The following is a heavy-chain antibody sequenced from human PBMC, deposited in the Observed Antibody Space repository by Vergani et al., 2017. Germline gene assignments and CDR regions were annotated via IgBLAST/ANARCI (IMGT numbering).Heavy chain of an antibody. CDR3: AKDMGRGYYYGMDV. V-gene: IGHV3-9*03. CDR1: GITFWKFG. CDR2: ISWNSGAV. J-gene: IGHJ6*02. Sequence: EVDLVESGGGLAQPGGSLRLSCEASGITFWKFGMHWVRQGPGKGLEWVSGISWNSGAVDYADSVRGRFTISRDNAKNSLYLQMNSLRAEDMALYYCAKDMGRGYYYGMDVWGQGTTVTVSS.